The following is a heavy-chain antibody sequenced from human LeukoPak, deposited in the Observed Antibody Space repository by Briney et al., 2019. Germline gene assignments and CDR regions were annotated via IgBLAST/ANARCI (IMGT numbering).Heavy chain of an antibody. Sequence: PSETLSLTCTVSGGSISSYYWSWLRQPPGKGLEWIGYIYYSGSTNYNPSLKSRVTISVDTSKNQFSLKLSSVTAADTAVYYCASTGYCSGGSCHDYWGQGTLVTVFS. CDR2: IYYSGST. D-gene: IGHD2-15*01. CDR3: ASTGYCSGGSCHDY. V-gene: IGHV4-59*08. J-gene: IGHJ4*02. CDR1: GGSISSYY.